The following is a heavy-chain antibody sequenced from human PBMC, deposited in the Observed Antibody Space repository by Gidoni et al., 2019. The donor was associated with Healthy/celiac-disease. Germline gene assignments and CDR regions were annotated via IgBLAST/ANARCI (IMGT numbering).Heavy chain of an antibody. CDR3: ARTEINSKELWYFDL. D-gene: IGHD1-26*01. CDR1: GYTFTSYG. V-gene: IGHV1-18*04. CDR2: ISAYNGNT. Sequence: QVQLVQSGAEVKKPGASVTVSCKASGYTFTSYGISWVRQAPGHGLEWMGWISAYNGNTNYAQKLQGRVTMTTDTSTSTAYMELRSLRSDDTAVYYCARTEINSKELWYFDLWGRGTLVTVSS. J-gene: IGHJ2*01.